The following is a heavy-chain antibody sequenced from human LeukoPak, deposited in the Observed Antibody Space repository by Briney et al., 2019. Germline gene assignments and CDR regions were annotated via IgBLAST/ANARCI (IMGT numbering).Heavy chain of an antibody. CDR1: GFTVSSNY. V-gene: IGHV3-53*01. J-gene: IGHJ4*02. D-gene: IGHD2-21*01. CDR2: IYSGGTT. CDR3: ATESPSCGGDCFGY. Sequence: GGSLRLSCAASGFTVSSNYMSWVRQAPGKGLEWVSVIYSGGTTYYADSMKGRFTISRDNSKNTLYLQMNSLRAADTAVYYCATESPSCGGDCFGYWGQGTLVTVSS.